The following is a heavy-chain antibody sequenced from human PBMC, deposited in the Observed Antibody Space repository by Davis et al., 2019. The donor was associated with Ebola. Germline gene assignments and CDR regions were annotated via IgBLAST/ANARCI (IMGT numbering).Heavy chain of an antibody. CDR2: IIPIFGTA. CDR3: ATTSAGGYYFDY. V-gene: IGHV1-69*13. CDR1: GGTFSSYA. Sequence: AASVKVSCKASGGTFSSYAISWVRQAPGQGLEWMGGIIPIFGTANYAQKFQGRVTITADESTSTVYMELSSLRSEDTAVYYCATTSAGGYYFDYWGQGTLVTVSS. J-gene: IGHJ4*02.